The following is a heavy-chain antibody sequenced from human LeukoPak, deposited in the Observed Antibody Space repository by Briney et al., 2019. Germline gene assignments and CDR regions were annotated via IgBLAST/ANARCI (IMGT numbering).Heavy chain of an antibody. J-gene: IGHJ4*02. Sequence: SETLSLTCAVSGYSISSGYYWGWIRQPPGKGLEWIGSMYHSGSTNYNPSLKSRVTISVDTPKNQFSLKLSSVTAADTAVYFCARDTRDYDQGFDYWGQGTLVTVSS. CDR1: GYSISSGYY. V-gene: IGHV4-38-2*02. CDR3: ARDTRDYDQGFDY. CDR2: MYHSGST. D-gene: IGHD4-17*01.